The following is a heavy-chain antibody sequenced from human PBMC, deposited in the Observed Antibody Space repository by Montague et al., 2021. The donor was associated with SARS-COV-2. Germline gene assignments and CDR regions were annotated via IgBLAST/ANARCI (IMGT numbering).Heavy chain of an antibody. CDR2: IYSGGST. Sequence: SLRLSCAASGLTVSSNYMSWVRQAPGKGLEWVSVIYSGGSTYYADSVKGRFTISRDNSKNTLYLQMNSLRDEDTAVYYCARGQTHGDYFYGMDVWGQGTTVTVSS. D-gene: IGHD4-17*01. V-gene: IGHV3-66*02. CDR3: ARGQTHGDYFYGMDV. J-gene: IGHJ6*02. CDR1: GLTVSSNY.